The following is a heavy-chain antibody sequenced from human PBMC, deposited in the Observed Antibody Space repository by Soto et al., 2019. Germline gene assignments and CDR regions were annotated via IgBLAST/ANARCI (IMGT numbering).Heavy chain of an antibody. CDR2: ISGDGSGK. CDR1: GFTFNSYA. J-gene: IGHJ6*02. Sequence: GGSLRLSCAASGFTFNSYAMSWVRQAPGKGLEWVSAISGDGSGKYYADSVKGRFTISRDDAKNSLYLQMNSLTAEDTAVYYCARDTGGVIRGFGYYGMDVWGQGTTVTVSS. V-gene: IGHV3-21*01. D-gene: IGHD2-8*02. CDR3: ARDTGGVIRGFGYYGMDV.